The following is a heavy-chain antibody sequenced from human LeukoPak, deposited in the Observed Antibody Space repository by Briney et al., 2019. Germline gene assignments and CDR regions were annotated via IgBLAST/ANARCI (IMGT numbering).Heavy chain of an antibody. CDR3: AGSTGSYYS. CDR1: GGSISMSTYH. J-gene: IGHJ4*02. Sequence: WETLALTCTVSGGSISMSTYHWGWIRQPPGKGLEWIGSIHYSGSTYYNPSPKSRVAISVDTSKNQFSLQLSSVTAADTAVYYCAGSTGSYYSWGQGTLDTVSS. V-gene: IGHV4-39*01. CDR2: IHYSGST. D-gene: IGHD2-8*02.